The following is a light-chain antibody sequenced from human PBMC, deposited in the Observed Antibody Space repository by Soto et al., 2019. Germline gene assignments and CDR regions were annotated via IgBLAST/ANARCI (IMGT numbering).Light chain of an antibody. J-gene: IGKJ1*01. CDR2: GAS. CDR3: QYYGTSRT. V-gene: IGKV3-20*01. CDR1: QTISSKS. Sequence: EIVLTQSPGTLSLSPGERATLSCRASQTISSKSLAWYQQKSGQAPRLLIYGASTRATGIPDRFSGSGSGTDLTLTIYRLEPEDVAVYYCQYYGTSRTFGQVTKVEI.